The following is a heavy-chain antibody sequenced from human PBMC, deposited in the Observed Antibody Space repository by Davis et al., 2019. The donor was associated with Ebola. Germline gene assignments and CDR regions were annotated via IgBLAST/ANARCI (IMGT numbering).Heavy chain of an antibody. V-gene: IGHV2-5*02. D-gene: IGHD3-10*01. J-gene: IGHJ6*04. Sequence: SGPTLVKPTQTLTLTCTFSGFSLSTSGVGVGWIRQPPGKALEWLALIYWDDDKRFSPSLKSRLTITKDTSKNQVVLTMTNMDPVDTATYYCALWYYGPRYYGMDVWGKGTTVTVSS. CDR1: GFSLSTSGVG. CDR3: ALWYYGPRYYGMDV. CDR2: IYWDDDK.